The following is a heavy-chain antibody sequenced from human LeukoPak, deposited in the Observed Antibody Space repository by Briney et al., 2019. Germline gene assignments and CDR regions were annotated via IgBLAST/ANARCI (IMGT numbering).Heavy chain of an antibody. V-gene: IGHV1-69*13. D-gene: IGHD2-15*01. CDR2: IIPIFATA. J-gene: IGHJ4*02. Sequence: PVKVSCKASGYNFTSFGISWVRQDPGQGLEWMGGIIPIFATAKYAQKFQGRVTITADESTSTAYMELSSLRSEDTAVYYCARPRDCSGGDCYNNFDYWGQGTLVTVSS. CDR1: GYNFTSFG. CDR3: ARPRDCSGGDCYNNFDY.